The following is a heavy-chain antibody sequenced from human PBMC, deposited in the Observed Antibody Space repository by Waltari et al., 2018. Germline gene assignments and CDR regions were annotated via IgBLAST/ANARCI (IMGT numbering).Heavy chain of an antibody. CDR3: ARDRIAAAGTPTYGYYGMDV. CDR2: IIPILGIA. CDR1: GGTFSRYA. Sequence: QVQLVQSGAEVKKPGSSVKVSCKASGGTFSRYAIRWVRQAPGHGLEWMGRIIPILGIANYAQKFQGRVTITADKSTSTAYMELSSLRSEDTAVYYCARDRIAAAGTPTYGYYGMDVWGQGTTVTVSS. J-gene: IGHJ6*02. V-gene: IGHV1-69*09. D-gene: IGHD6-13*01.